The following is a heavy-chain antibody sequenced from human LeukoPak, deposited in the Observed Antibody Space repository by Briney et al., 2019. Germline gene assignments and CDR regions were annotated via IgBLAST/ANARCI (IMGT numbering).Heavy chain of an antibody. Sequence: ASVKVSCKASGYTFTSYAMHWVRQAPGQRLEWMGWINAGNGNTKYSQKFQGRVTITRDTSASTAYMELSSLRSEDTAVYYCASVPAAIMGQDWGHVDYWGQGTLVTVSS. V-gene: IGHV1-3*01. J-gene: IGHJ4*02. CDR2: INAGNGNT. CDR3: ASVPAAIMGQDWGHVDY. CDR1: GYTFTSYA. D-gene: IGHD2-2*02.